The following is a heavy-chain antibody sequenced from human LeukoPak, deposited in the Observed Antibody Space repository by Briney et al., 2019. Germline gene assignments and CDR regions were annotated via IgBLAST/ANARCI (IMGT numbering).Heavy chain of an antibody. J-gene: IGHJ4*02. CDR3: ARYYYDSSGYYYLFDY. D-gene: IGHD3-22*01. CDR2: IYYSGST. CDR1: GGSISSYY. V-gene: IGHV4-59*08. Sequence: NTSETLSLTCTVPGGSISSYYWSWIRQPPGKGLEWIGYIYYSGSTNYNPSLKSRVTISVDTSKNQFSLKLSSVTAADTAVYYCARYYYDSSGYYYLFDYWGQGTLVTVSS.